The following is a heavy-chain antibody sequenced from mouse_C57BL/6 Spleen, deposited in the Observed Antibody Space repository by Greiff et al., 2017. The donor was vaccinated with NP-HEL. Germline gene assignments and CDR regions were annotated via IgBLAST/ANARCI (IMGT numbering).Heavy chain of an antibody. J-gene: IGHJ3*01. D-gene: IGHD1-1*01. CDR1: GYTFTSYW. CDR2: IDPSDSVT. V-gene: IGHV1-52*01. CDR3: ARGGSQSSWFAY. Sequence: QVQLQQPGAELVRPGSSVKLSCKASGYTFTSYWMHWVKQRPIQGLEWIGNIDPSDSVTHYNQKFKDKATLTVDKSSSTAYMQLSSLTSEDSAVYYCARGGSQSSWFAYWGQGTLVTVSA.